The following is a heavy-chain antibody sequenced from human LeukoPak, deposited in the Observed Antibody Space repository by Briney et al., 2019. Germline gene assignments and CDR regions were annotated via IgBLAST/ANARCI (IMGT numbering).Heavy chain of an antibody. CDR1: GGSISSYY. J-gene: IGHJ4*02. D-gene: IGHD5-12*01. Sequence: SETLSLTCTVSGGSISSYYWGWIRQPPGKGLEWIGSIYYSGSTYYNPSLKSRVTISVDTSKNQFSLKLSSVTAADTAVYYCARARKGVAISPPDYWGQGTLVTVSS. CDR2: IYYSGST. V-gene: IGHV4-39*07. CDR3: ARARKGVAISPPDY.